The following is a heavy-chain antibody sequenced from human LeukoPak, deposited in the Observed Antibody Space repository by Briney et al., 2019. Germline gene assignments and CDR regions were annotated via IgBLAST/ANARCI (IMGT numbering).Heavy chain of an antibody. CDR1: GGTISSYY. V-gene: IGHV4-4*07. Sequence: SETLSLTCTVSGGTISSYYWSWLRQPPGKGLEGIGHIYTSGSTNYNPSHKSRVTMSVDTYKNQFSLKLSAVTDADTAVYYCARDYFTRYCSGGSCYFDAFDLWGQGTRVTVSS. J-gene: IGHJ3*01. CDR3: ARDYFTRYCSGGSCYFDAFDL. CDR2: IYTSGST. D-gene: IGHD2-15*01.